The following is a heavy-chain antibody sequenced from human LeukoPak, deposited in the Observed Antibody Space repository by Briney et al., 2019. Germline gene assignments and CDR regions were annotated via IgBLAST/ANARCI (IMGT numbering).Heavy chain of an antibody. CDR3: ARGAGGYDYYFDY. Sequence: SETLSLTCTVSGGSISSSSHYWGWIRQPPGKGLEWIGSIYYSGSTYYNPSLKSRVTISVDTSKNQFSLKLSSVTAADTAVYYCARGAGGYDYYFDYWGQGTLVTVSS. V-gene: IGHV4-39*01. D-gene: IGHD5-12*01. CDR1: GGSISSSSHY. CDR2: IYYSGST. J-gene: IGHJ4*02.